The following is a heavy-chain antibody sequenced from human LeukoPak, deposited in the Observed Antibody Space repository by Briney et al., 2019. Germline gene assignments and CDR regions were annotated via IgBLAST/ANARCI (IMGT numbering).Heavy chain of an antibody. D-gene: IGHD2/OR15-2a*01. CDR1: GFTFSNYA. CDR2: ISDSGGST. V-gene: IGHV3-23*01. CDR3: AKHFYGACGRAYGFDI. J-gene: IGHJ3*02. Sequence: GGSLRLSCAGSGFTFSNYAMSWVRQAPGKGLEWVSTISDSGGSTFYADSVKGRFTISRDNSKNTLYLQKNSLRADDTAVYYCAKHFYGACGRAYGFDIWGQGTMVTVSS.